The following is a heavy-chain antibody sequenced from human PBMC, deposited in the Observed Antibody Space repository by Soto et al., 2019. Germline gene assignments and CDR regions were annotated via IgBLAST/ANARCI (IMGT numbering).Heavy chain of an antibody. J-gene: IGHJ3*02. Sequence: VQLVESGGGVVQPGRSLRLSCAASGFTFSSSAMHWVRQAPGKGLEWVAVISYDGSNKYYADSVKGRFTIPRENSKNTLDLQMNSHRAEHTAVYYCASSSSGYIYCPAVDIRGQGKMVTVSS. CDR1: GFTFSSSA. V-gene: IGHV3-30-3*01. CDR3: ASSSSGYIYCPAVDI. D-gene: IGHD5-18*01. CDR2: ISYDGSNK.